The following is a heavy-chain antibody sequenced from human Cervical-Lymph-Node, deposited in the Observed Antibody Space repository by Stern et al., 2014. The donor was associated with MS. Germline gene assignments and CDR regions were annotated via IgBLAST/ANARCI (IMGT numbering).Heavy chain of an antibody. CDR2: ISSSGSTV. D-gene: IGHD2-8*02. V-gene: IGHV3-11*01. CDR1: GFTFGDDF. CDR3: ASEKCTSASCFLS. Sequence: VQLVQSGGGLVKPGGSLRLSCAASGFTFGDDFMTWIRQAPGKGLEWVSYISSSGSTVHYADSVKGRFTISRDNANNSLYLQMNSLRAEDTAVYYCASEKCTSASCFLSWGQGALVTVSS. J-gene: IGHJ4*02.